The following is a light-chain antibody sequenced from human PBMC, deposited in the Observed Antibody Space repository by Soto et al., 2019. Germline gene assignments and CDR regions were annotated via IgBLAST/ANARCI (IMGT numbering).Light chain of an antibody. V-gene: IGKV3-11*01. J-gene: IGKJ5*01. CDR2: DAS. CDR3: QQYGGSVT. Sequence: EIVLTQSPATLSLSPGEVATLSCRASQSVFNYLAWYQQKPGQAPRLLIYDASNRATGIPTRFSGSGSGTDFTLTISSLEPEDFAVYYCQQYGGSVTFGQGTRLEIK. CDR1: QSVFNY.